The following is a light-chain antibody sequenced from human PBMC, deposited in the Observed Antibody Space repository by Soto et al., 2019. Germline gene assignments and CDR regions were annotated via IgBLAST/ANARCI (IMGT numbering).Light chain of an antibody. V-gene: IGLV2-14*01. Sequence: QSALTQPASVSRSPGQSITISCTGTSSDVGGYNHVSWYQHSPGKAPKLILFAVSDRPSGVSHRFSGSKSGNTASLTISGLPAEDEADYYCCSYTSLSTVVFGGGTKLTVL. CDR2: AVS. CDR1: SSDVGGYNH. J-gene: IGLJ2*01. CDR3: CSYTSLSTVV.